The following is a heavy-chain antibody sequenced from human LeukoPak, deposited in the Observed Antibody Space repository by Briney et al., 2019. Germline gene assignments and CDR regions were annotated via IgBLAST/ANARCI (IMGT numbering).Heavy chain of an antibody. Sequence: GGSLRLSCAASGFSFSSYAVNWVRQAPGKGLEWVSIILGNGDTTYYADSVKGRFTVSRDNSKVTLYLQMNDLRPDDRAIYYCAKRNTMVRGGHCLDYWGQGLLVTVSS. CDR2: ILGNGDTT. V-gene: IGHV3-23*01. CDR3: AKRNTMVRGGHCLDY. J-gene: IGHJ4*02. CDR1: GFSFSSYA. D-gene: IGHD3-10*01.